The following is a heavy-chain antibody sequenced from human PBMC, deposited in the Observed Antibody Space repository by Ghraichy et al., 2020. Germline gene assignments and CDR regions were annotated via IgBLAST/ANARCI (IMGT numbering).Heavy chain of an antibody. CDR1: GGSMNNYY. V-gene: IGHV4-59*12. CDR2: IYYRGST. D-gene: IGHD5-12*01. CDR3: VRGGYQVDY. Sequence: SETLSLTCTVSGGSMNNYYWSWIRQPPGKGLEWIGYIYYRGSTDYNPSLKSRVTMSIDTSKNQFSLKLSSVTAADTAVYHCVRGGYQVDYWGQGTLVTVSP. J-gene: IGHJ4*02.